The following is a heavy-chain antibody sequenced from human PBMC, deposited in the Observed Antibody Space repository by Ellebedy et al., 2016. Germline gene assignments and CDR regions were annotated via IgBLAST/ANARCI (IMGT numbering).Heavy chain of an antibody. CDR2: ISTDGSSA. D-gene: IGHD3-10*01. J-gene: IGHJ6*02. CDR1: GFTFSGHW. V-gene: IGHV3-74*01. CDR3: TRMGVLPTSYYGMDV. Sequence: GESLKISCAASGFTFSGHWMHWVRQAPGKGLVWVARISTDGSSATYADSVWGRFTISRGNAKNTLYLQMNRLRVEDTAVYYGTRMGVLPTSYYGMDVWGQGTTVTVSS.